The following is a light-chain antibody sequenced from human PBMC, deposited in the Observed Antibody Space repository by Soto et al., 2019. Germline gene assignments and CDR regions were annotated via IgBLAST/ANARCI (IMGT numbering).Light chain of an antibody. CDR1: QSVAGK. Sequence: EIVMTQSPAILSVSPGERATLSCRASQSVAGKLAWYRHTPGQAPRLLIYDASTRASDIPARFSGGGSGTEFTLTITSLQSEDFAVYYCQQYNDWPRTFGQGTKVDIK. CDR3: QQYNDWPRT. CDR2: DAS. V-gene: IGKV3-15*01. J-gene: IGKJ1*01.